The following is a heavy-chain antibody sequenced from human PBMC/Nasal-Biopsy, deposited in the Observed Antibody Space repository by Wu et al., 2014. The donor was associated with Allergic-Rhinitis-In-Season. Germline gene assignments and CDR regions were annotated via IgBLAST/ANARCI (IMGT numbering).Heavy chain of an antibody. V-gene: IGHV3-48*03. Sequence: LRLSCAASGFTFSRYAMIWVRQAPGKGLEWVSTITGSGDTIYYADSVKGRFTISRDNAKNSLYLQMNSLRVEDTALYYCVRGSDCWGQGALVTVSS. CDR3: VRGSDC. CDR2: ITGSGDTI. J-gene: IGHJ4*02. CDR1: GFTFSRYA.